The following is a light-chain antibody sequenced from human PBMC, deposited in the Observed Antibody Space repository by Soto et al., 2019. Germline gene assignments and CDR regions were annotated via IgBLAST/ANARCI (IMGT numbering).Light chain of an antibody. V-gene: IGKV4-1*01. CDR1: QSIFYSSNNKNY. Sequence: DIVMTQSPDSLAVSLGERATINCKSSQSIFYSSNNKNYLAWFQQKPGQPPQLLIYWASTRESGVPDRFSGSGSETDFTLTINRLEHEDSAVYFCQQYCSAPGFTFGGGTKIEIK. CDR3: QQYCSAPGFT. CDR2: WAS. J-gene: IGKJ4*01.